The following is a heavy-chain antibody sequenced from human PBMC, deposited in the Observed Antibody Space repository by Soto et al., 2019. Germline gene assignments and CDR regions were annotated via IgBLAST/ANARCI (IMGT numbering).Heavy chain of an antibody. J-gene: IGHJ6*02. Sequence: QVQLVESGGGVVQPGRSLRLSCAASGFTFSKYGMHWVRQAPGRGLEWVAVVWHDGKYKDYAESVKGRFTISRDNSKNTHYLQMDSLRAEDTAVYYCARDRGSDAPMDAWGQGTAVAVS. D-gene: IGHD3-10*01. CDR2: VWHDGKYK. V-gene: IGHV3-33*01. CDR1: GFTFSKYG. CDR3: ARDRGSDAPMDA.